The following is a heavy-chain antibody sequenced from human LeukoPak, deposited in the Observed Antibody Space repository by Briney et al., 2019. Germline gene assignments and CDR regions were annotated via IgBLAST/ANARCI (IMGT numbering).Heavy chain of an antibody. V-gene: IGHV3-11*05. Sequence: GGSLRLSCAASGFSLSDYYMSWIRQAPGKGLEGISHISSSSSYTNYSDSVRGRFTISRDNAKNSLHLQMSSLRAEDTAVYYCARDSGSYYDYWGQGTLVTVSS. D-gene: IGHD1-26*01. CDR1: GFSLSDYY. J-gene: IGHJ4*02. CDR2: ISSSSSYT. CDR3: ARDSGSYYDY.